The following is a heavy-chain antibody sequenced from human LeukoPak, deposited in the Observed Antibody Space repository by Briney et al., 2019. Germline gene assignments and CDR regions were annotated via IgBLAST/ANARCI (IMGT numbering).Heavy chain of an antibody. CDR3: ASETDYSHPNWFDP. Sequence: PSETLSLTCTVSGGSISSGDYYWSWIRQPPGKGLEWIGYIYYSGSTYYNPSLKSRVTISVDTSKNQFSLKLSSVTAADTALYYCASETDYSHPNWFDPWGQGILVTVSS. CDR2: IYYSGST. V-gene: IGHV4-30-4*01. J-gene: IGHJ5*02. D-gene: IGHD4-11*01. CDR1: GGSISSGDYY.